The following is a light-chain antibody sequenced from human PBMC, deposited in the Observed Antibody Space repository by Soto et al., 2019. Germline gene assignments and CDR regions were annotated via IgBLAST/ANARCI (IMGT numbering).Light chain of an antibody. CDR2: SVS. CDR1: QSVNSW. CDR3: QQFSSCSRT. J-gene: IGKJ1*01. V-gene: IGKV1-5*01. Sequence: DIPMTQSPSTLSAYVGDRVTITCRASQSVNSWLAWYQQKPGRAPKLLIYSVSNLDSGVPSRFSGSGSGTEFTLTISSLQPDYFATYYCQQFSSCSRTFGQGTKVEMK.